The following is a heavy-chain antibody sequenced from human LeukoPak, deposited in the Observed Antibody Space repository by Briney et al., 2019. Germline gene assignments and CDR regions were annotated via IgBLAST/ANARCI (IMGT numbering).Heavy chain of an antibody. V-gene: IGHV3-15*01. CDR1: GFTFSNAW. Sequence: GGSLRLSCAASGFTFSNAWMSWVRQAPGKGLEWVGRIKSKTDGGTTDYAAPVKGGFTISRDDSKNTLYLQMNSLKTEDTAVYYCTTPGEGWDDHYRFGAFDIWGQGTMLTVSA. J-gene: IGHJ3*02. CDR3: TTPGEGWDDHYRFGAFDI. D-gene: IGHD1-1*01. CDR2: IKSKTDGGTT.